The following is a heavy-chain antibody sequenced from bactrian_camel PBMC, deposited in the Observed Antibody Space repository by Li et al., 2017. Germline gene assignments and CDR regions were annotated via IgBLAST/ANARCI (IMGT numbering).Heavy chain of an antibody. Sequence: VQLVESGGGSVQAGGSLRLSCTASGFTYTNYCMGWFRQAPGKEREGVATILSASGITTYVDSVKGRFTISQDSAKNTVYLQMNSLKSEDTAVYYCATVLGSSDSTDYWGQGTQVTVS. J-gene: IGHJ4*01. D-gene: IGHD4*01. V-gene: IGHV3S1*01. CDR1: GFTYTNYC. CDR2: ILSASGIT. CDR3: ATVLGSSDSTDY.